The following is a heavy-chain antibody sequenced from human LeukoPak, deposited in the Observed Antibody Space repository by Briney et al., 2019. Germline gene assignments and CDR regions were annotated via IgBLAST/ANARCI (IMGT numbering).Heavy chain of an antibody. V-gene: IGHV4-59*01. D-gene: IGHD6-13*01. Sequence: PSETLSLTCTVYGGSISSYDWSWIRQLPGKGLEWIGYIYYSGSTNYNPSLKSRVTISVDTSKNQFSLKLSSVTAADTAVYYCARDGQQVGGGYYFDYWGQGTLVTVSS. J-gene: IGHJ4*02. CDR3: ARDGQQVGGGYYFDY. CDR1: GGSISSYD. CDR2: IYYSGST.